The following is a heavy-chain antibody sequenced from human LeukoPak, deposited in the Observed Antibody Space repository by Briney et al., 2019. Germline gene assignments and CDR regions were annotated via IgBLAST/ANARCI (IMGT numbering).Heavy chain of an antibody. V-gene: IGHV3-30*02. Sequence: GGSLRLSCAASGFTFSSYGMHWVRQAPGKGLEWVAFIRYDGSNKYYADSVKGRFTISRDNSKNTLYLQMNSLRAEDTAVYYCAKVAQPYYYYYGMDVWVQGTTVTVSS. CDR1: GFTFSSYG. CDR3: AKVAQPYYYYYGMDV. CDR2: IRYDGSNK. J-gene: IGHJ6*02.